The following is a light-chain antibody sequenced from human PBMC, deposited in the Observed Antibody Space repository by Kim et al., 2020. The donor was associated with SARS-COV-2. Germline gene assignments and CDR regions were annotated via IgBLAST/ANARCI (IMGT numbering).Light chain of an antibody. CDR3: PQFNSHPLT. CDR2: DAS. Sequence: AIQLTQSPSSLSASVGDRVTLTCRASQGISSALVWYQQKPGTAPKLLIYDASSLQSGVPSRFSGSGSGTDFTLTISSLQPEDFATYSCPQFNSHPLTFGGGTKVDI. V-gene: IGKV1-13*02. J-gene: IGKJ4*01. CDR1: QGISSA.